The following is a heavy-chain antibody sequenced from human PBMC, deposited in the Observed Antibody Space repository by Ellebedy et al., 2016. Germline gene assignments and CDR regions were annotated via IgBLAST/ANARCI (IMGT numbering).Heavy chain of an antibody. Sequence: ASVKVSCKASGYIFASYGVAWLRQAPGQGLEWMGWINPKTGDTKCAQKFQGRVTMTRDSISTAYMQLSRLRSDDTAVYYCARAPAAGLDYWGQGTLVTVSS. J-gene: IGHJ4*02. CDR2: INPKTGDT. CDR3: ARAPAAGLDY. CDR1: GYIFASYG. V-gene: IGHV1-2*02. D-gene: IGHD6-25*01.